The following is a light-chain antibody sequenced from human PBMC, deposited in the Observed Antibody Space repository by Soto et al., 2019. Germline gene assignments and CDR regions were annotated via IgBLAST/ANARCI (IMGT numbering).Light chain of an antibody. CDR2: GNT. J-gene: IGLJ3*02. Sequence: QAVVTQPPSASGTPGQRVTISCSGSSSNIGSNYVYWYQQLPGTAPKLLIYGNTQRPSGVPDRFSSSKSGTSASLAISGLRSEDEADYYSAAWDDSLGGWVFGGGTKLTVL. V-gene: IGLV1-47*01. CDR1: SSNIGSNY. CDR3: AAWDDSLGGWV.